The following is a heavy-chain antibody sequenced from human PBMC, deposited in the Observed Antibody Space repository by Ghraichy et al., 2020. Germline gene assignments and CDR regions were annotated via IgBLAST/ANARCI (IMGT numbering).Heavy chain of an antibody. CDR2: MKEDGSEE. CDR1: GFTFNKYW. V-gene: IGHV3-7*04. D-gene: IGHD7-27*01. CDR3: ARDSGARSVDY. J-gene: IGHJ4*02. Sequence: GGSLRLSCVASGFTFNKYWMSWVRQALGRGLEWVANMKEDGSEEDYMDSVKGRFTISRDNAKNSLYLQLNSLRAEDTAVYYCARDSGARSVDYWGQGTLVTVSS.